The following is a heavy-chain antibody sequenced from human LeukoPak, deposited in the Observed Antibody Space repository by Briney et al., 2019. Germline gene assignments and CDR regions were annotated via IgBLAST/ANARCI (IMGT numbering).Heavy chain of an antibody. CDR1: GGSISSYY. CDR2: IYYSGST. V-gene: IGHV4-59*01. Sequence: SETLSLTCTVSGGSISSYYWSWIRQPPGKGLEWIGYIYYSGSTNYNPSLKSRVTISVDTSKNQFSLKLSSVTAADTAVYYCAREITLTGYKFGLGFNYWGQGTLVTVSS. D-gene: IGHD5-12*01. CDR3: AREITLTGYKFGLGFNY. J-gene: IGHJ4*02.